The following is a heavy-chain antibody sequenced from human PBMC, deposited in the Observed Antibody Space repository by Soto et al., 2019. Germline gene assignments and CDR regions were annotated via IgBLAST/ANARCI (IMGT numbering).Heavy chain of an antibody. CDR1: GFTFSSYA. D-gene: IGHD3-16*02. Sequence: QVQLVESGGGVVQPGRSLRLSCAASGFTFSSYAMHWVRQAPGKGLEWVAVISYDGSNKYYADSVKGRFTISRDNSKNTLYLQRHRLRAADTAVYYCARGKSLPTVYYCYYGMDVCGQGNTVTVPS. CDR2: ISYDGSNK. J-gene: IGHJ6*02. CDR3: ARGKSLPTVYYCYYGMDV. V-gene: IGHV3-30-3*01.